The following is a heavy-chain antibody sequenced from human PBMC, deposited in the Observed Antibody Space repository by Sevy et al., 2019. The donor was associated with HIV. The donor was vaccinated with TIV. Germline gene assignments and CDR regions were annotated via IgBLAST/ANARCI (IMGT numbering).Heavy chain of an antibody. V-gene: IGHV1-69*13. CDR1: GGTFSSYA. CDR3: ARGGDYSRHYYYYYMDV. Sequence: ASVKVSCKASGGTFSSYAISWVRQAPGQGLEWMGGIIPIFGTPNYAQKFQGRVTITAAESTSTAYMELSSLRSEDTAVYYCARGGDYSRHYYYYYMDVWGKGTTVTVSS. CDR2: IIPIFGTP. J-gene: IGHJ6*03. D-gene: IGHD4-17*01.